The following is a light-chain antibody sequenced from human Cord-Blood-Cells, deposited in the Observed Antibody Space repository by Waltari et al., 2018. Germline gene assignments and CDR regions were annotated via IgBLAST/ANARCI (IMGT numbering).Light chain of an antibody. CDR1: QSISSY. J-gene: IGKJ1*01. CDR3: QQSYSTPPT. CDR2: AAS. V-gene: IGKV1-39*01. Sequence: QMTQSPSSLSASVVDRVTITCRASQSISSYLNWYQQKPGKAPKLLIYAASSLQSGVPSRFSGSGSGTDFTLTISSLQPEDFATYYCQQSYSTPPTCGQGTKVEIK.